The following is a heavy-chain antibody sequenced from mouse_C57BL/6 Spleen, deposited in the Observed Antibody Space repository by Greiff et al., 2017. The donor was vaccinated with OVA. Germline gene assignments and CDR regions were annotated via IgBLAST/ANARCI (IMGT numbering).Heavy chain of an antibody. D-gene: IGHD3-2*02. CDR2: IWWDDDK. J-gene: IGHJ2*01. Sequence: QVTLKESGPGILQPSQTLSLTCSFSGFSLSTFGMGVGWIRQPSGKGLEWLAHIWWDDDKYYNSALKSRLTISKDTAKNQVFLKIAIVDTAETATYYCARKFLDSSGYYFDYWGQGTTLTVSS. CDR1: GFSLSTFGMG. CDR3: ARKFLDSSGYYFDY. V-gene: IGHV8-8*01.